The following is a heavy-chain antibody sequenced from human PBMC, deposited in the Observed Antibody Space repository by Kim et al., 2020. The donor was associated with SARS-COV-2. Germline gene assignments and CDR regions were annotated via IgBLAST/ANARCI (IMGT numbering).Heavy chain of an antibody. CDR2: ITWNSDII. V-gene: IGHV3-9*01. CDR1: GFSFDDYS. J-gene: IGHJ4*02. Sequence: GGSLRLSCAASGFSFDDYSMHWVRKGPGKGLEWVSGITWNSDIIGYADSVKGRFTMSRDSAKKALYLVMNGLRVDDTAIYYCARDIVDRGGLGGAPENWNQGARVTVS. CDR3: ARDIVDRGGLGGAPEN. D-gene: IGHD3-10*01.